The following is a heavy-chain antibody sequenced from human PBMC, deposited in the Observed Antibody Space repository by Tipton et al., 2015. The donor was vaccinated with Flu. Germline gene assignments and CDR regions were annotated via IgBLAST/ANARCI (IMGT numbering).Heavy chain of an antibody. CDR2: ISPDGSTT. D-gene: IGHD2-21*02. CDR1: GFTFRSDW. Sequence: GSLRLSCAASGFTFRSDWMHWVRQTPGKRLVWVSGISPDGSTTIYADSVKGRFTISRDNAKNTLFLQMSSLRAEDTAVYYCSTAFAGINNFWGQGTLATVSS. J-gene: IGHJ4*02. CDR3: STAFAGINNF. V-gene: IGHV3-74*01.